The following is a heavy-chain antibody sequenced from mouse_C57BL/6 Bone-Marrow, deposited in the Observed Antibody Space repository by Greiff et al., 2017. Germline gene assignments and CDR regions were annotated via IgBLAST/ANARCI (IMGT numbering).Heavy chain of an antibody. Sequence: EVQLQQSGPELVKPGASVKISCKASGYTFTDYYMNWVKQSHGKSLEWIGDINPNNGGTSYNQKFKGKATLTVDKSSSTAYMELRSLTSEDSAVYYCARDYYSNYWAYWGQGTLVTLSA. V-gene: IGHV1-26*01. D-gene: IGHD2-5*01. CDR2: INPNNGGT. CDR3: ARDYYSNYWAY. J-gene: IGHJ3*01. CDR1: GYTFTDYY.